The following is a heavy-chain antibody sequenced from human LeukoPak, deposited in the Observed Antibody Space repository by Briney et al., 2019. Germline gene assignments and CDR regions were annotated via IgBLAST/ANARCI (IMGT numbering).Heavy chain of an antibody. J-gene: IGHJ4*02. Sequence: GGSLRLSCAASGFTFSTYAIHWVRQAPGKGLEWVAVISYDGSNKYYADSVKGRFTISRDNSKNTLYLQMNSLRAEDTAVYYCAKGEIQLWSTVDYWGQGTLVTVSS. CDR3: AKGEIQLWSTVDY. D-gene: IGHD5-18*01. CDR2: ISYDGSNK. CDR1: GFTFSTYA. V-gene: IGHV3-30*04.